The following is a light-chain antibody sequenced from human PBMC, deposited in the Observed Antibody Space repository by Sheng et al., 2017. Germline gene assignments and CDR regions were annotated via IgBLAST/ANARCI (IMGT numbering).Light chain of an antibody. Sequence: SFVLTQPPSVSVAPGQTARIPCGGSNIGSKGVYWYQQKPGQAPVLVIYDDTDRPSGIPERFSGSNSGNTATLTISRVEAGDEADYYCQVWYRSNEEVVFGGGTKLTVL. V-gene: IGLV3-21*02. J-gene: IGLJ2*01. CDR2: DDT. CDR3: QVWYRSNEEVV. CDR1: NIGSKG.